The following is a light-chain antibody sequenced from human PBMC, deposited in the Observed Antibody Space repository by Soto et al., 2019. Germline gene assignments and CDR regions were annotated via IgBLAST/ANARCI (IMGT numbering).Light chain of an antibody. CDR1: SGHSSYA. CDR2: VSSDGSH. V-gene: IGLV4-69*01. Sequence: QLVLTQSPSASASLGASVKLTCTLNSGHSSYAIAWHQQQPEKGPRYLMKVSSDGSHSKGDGIPDRFSGSSSGAERYLTISSLRSEDEADYYCQTWDTGIGVFGGGTKLTVL. CDR3: QTWDTGIGV. J-gene: IGLJ2*01.